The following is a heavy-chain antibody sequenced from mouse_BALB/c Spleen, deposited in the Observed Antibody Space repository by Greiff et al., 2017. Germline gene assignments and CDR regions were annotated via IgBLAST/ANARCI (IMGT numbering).Heavy chain of an antibody. Sequence: VQLKESGPGLVKPSQSLSLTCTVTGYSITSDYAWNWIRQFPGNKLEWMGYISYSGSTSYNPSLKSRISITRDTSKNQFFLQLNSVTTEDTATYYCARSPIYYDYDAWFAYWGQGTLVTVSA. D-gene: IGHD2-4*01. V-gene: IGHV3-2*02. J-gene: IGHJ3*01. CDR1: GYSITSDYA. CDR2: ISYSGST. CDR3: ARSPIYYDYDAWFAY.